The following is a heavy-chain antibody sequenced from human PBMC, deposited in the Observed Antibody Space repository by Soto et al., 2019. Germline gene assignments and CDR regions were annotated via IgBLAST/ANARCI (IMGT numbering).Heavy chain of an antibody. J-gene: IGHJ5*02. V-gene: IGHV5-10-1*01. CDR1: GYIFTNYW. CDR2: IDPSDSYT. CDR3: ARQLPVGATSWFDP. D-gene: IGHD1-26*01. Sequence: PGESLKISCKGSGYIFTNYWISWVRQMPGKGLEWMGRIDPSDSYTTYSPSFQGHVTISADKSISTAFLQWSSLQASDTAMYYCARQLPVGATSWFDPWGQGTLVTVSS.